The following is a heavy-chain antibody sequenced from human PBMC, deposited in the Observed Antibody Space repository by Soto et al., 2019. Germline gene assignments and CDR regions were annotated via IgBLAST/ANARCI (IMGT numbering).Heavy chain of an antibody. D-gene: IGHD3-9*01. CDR1: GYTFTSYG. CDR2: ISTDSGNT. CDR3: ARFPDGVLTRPAYYFAY. V-gene: IGHV1-18*01. J-gene: IGHJ4*02. Sequence: ASVKVSCKASGYTFTSYGVNWVRQAPGQGLEWMGFISTDSGNTNYAQKLQGRVTMTTDTSTSTAYMELRSLRSDDTAVYYCARFPDGVLTRPAYYFAYWGQGPLVPVSS.